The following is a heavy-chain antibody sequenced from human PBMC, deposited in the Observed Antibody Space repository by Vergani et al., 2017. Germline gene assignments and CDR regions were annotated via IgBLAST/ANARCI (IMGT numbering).Heavy chain of an antibody. CDR1: GYTFTSYG. D-gene: IGHD3-10*01. CDR3: AREVMVRGVHPFDY. J-gene: IGHJ4*02. Sequence: QVQLVQSGAEVKKPGASVKVSCKASGYTFTSYGISWVRQAPGQGLEWMGWSSAYNGNTNYAQKLQGRVTITTDTSTSTAYMELRSLKSGDTAVYYCAREVMVRGVHPFDYWGQGTLVTVSS. CDR2: SSAYNGNT. V-gene: IGHV1-18*01.